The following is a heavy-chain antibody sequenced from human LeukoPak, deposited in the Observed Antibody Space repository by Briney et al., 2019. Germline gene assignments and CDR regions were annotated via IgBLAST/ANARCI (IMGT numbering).Heavy chain of an antibody. CDR2: IYYSGST. CDR3: AGSSSWLGVRGWFDP. CDR1: GGSISSYY. V-gene: IGHV4-59*01. Sequence: SETLSLTCTVSGGSISSYYWSWIRQPPGKGLEWIGYIYYSGSTNYNPSLKSRVTISVDTSKNQFSLKLSSVTAADTAVYYCAGSSSWLGVRGWFDPWGQETLVTVSS. J-gene: IGHJ5*02. D-gene: IGHD6-13*01.